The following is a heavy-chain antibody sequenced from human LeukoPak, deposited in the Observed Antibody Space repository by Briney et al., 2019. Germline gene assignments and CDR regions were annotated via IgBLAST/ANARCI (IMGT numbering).Heavy chain of an antibody. V-gene: IGHV3-30*18. CDR2: ISYDGSNK. CDR3: AKVKERYFDWPSDY. D-gene: IGHD3-9*01. CDR1: GFTFSSYG. J-gene: IGHJ4*02. Sequence: GGSLRLSCAASGFTFSSYGMHWVRQAPGKGLEWVAVISYDGSNKYYADSVKGRFTISRDNSKNTLYLQMNSLRAEDTAVYYCAKVKERYFDWPSDYWGQGTLVTVSS.